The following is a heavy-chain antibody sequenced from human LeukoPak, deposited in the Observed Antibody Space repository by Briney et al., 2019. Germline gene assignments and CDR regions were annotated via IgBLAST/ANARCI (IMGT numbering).Heavy chain of an antibody. D-gene: IGHD5-12*01. CDR1: GFTFSSYA. V-gene: IGHV3-30*04. CDR2: ISYDGSNK. Sequence: QTGGSLRLSCAASGFTFSSYAMHWVRQAPGKGLEWVAVISYDGSNKYYADSVKGRFTISRDNSKNTLYLQMNSLRAEDTAVYYCARVGKVGWLRCYFDYWGQGTLVTVSS. J-gene: IGHJ4*02. CDR3: ARVGKVGWLRCYFDY.